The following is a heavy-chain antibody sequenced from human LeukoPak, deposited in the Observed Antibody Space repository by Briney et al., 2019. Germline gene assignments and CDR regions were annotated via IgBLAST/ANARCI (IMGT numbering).Heavy chain of an antibody. CDR1: GFTLSSYE. V-gene: IGHV3-64*01. CDR3: ARDRPGDV. J-gene: IGHJ6*04. Sequence: GGSLRLSCAASGFTLSSYEMHWVRQAPGKGLEYVSAISSNGDSTYYANFVKGRFIISRDNSKNTLYLQMGSLRPEVMAVYYCARDRPGDVWGEGTTVTVSS. CDR2: ISSNGDST.